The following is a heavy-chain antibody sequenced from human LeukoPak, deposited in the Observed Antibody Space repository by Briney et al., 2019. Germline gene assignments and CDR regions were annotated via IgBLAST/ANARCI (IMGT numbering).Heavy chain of an antibody. CDR2: ISSSGSSI. Sequence: GGSLRLSCAASGFTFSDYYMSWIRQAPGKGLEWVSFISSSGSSIYYADSVKGRFTISRDNAKNSLYLQMNSLRAEDTAEYYCAKSLLTTASGTGRAFDIWGQGTMVTVSS. V-gene: IGHV3-11*01. J-gene: IGHJ3*02. CDR3: AKSLLTTASGTGRAFDI. CDR1: GFTFSDYY. D-gene: IGHD1-26*01.